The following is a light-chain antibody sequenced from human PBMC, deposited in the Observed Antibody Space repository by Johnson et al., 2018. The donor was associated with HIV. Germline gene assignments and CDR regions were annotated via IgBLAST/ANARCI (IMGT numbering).Light chain of an antibody. V-gene: IGLV1-51*01. CDR3: GTWDSTLSAGWV. J-gene: IGLJ1*01. CDR2: DNN. Sequence: QLVLTQPPSVSAAPGQKVTISCSGSSSNIGNNYVSWYQQLPGTAPKLLIYDNNKRPSGIPDRFSGSKSGTSATLGITGLQTGDEADYYCGTWDSTLSAGWVFGTWTKVTVL. CDR1: SSNIGNNY.